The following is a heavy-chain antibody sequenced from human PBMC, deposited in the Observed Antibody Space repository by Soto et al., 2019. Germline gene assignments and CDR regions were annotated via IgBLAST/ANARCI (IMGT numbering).Heavy chain of an antibody. D-gene: IGHD2-2*01. CDR3: AKAPRSPFCSSTSCYGGGFEY. Sequence: EVQLLESGGGLVQPGGSLRLSCAASGFTFSSYAMSWVRQAPGKGLEWVSAISGSGGSTYYADSVKGRFTISRDNSKNTLYVQMNSLRAVDTAVYYCAKAPRSPFCSSTSCYGGGFEYWGQGTLVSVSS. J-gene: IGHJ4*02. CDR1: GFTFSSYA. V-gene: IGHV3-23*01. CDR2: ISGSGGST.